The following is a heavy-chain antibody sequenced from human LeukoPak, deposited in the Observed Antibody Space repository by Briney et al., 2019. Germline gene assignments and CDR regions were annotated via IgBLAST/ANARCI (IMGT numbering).Heavy chain of an antibody. Sequence: SQTLSLTCTVSGGSISSGSYYWSWIRQPAGKGLEWIGRIYTSGSTNYNPSLKSRVTISVDTSKNQFSLKLSSVTAADTAVYYCARAIQLWFSRAWFDPWGQGTLVTVSS. CDR2: IYTSGST. V-gene: IGHV4-61*02. CDR1: GGSISSGSYY. CDR3: ARAIQLWFSRAWFDP. J-gene: IGHJ5*02. D-gene: IGHD5-18*01.